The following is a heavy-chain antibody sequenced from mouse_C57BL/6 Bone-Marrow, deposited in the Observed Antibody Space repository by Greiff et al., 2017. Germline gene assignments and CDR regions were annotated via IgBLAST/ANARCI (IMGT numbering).Heavy chain of an antibody. CDR2: IDPENGDT. D-gene: IGHD2-1*01. Sequence: VQLKQSGAELVRPGASVKLSCTASGFNITDDYMHWVKQRPEQGLEWIGWIDPENGDTVYASKFKGKATITADTSSNTAYLQLGSLTSEDTAVXYCNHGIGGFDYWGQGTTVTVSA. V-gene: IGHV14-4*01. CDR1: GFNITDDY. J-gene: IGHJ2*01. CDR3: NHGIGGFDY.